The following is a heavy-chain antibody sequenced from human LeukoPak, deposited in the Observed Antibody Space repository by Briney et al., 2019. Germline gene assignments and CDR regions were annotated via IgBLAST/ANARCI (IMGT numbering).Heavy chain of an antibody. CDR2: ISSSNNTI. CDR3: ARSTYCGGDCYPGLGY. Sequence: PGGSLRLSCAASGFTFSSYSMNWVRQAPGKGLEWVSYISSSNNTIYYADSVKGRFTISRDNAKNSLYLQMNSLRDEDTAVYYCARSTYCGGDCYPGLGYWGQGTPVTVSS. CDR1: GFTFSSYS. V-gene: IGHV3-48*02. J-gene: IGHJ4*02. D-gene: IGHD2-21*02.